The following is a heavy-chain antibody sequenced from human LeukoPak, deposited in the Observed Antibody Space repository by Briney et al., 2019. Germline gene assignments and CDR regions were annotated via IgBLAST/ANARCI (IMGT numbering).Heavy chain of an antibody. CDR1: GGSISSSSYY. CDR3: ARGNVLRYFDWFSRFDP. V-gene: IGHV4-39*07. D-gene: IGHD3-9*01. Sequence: SETLSLTCTVSGGSISSSSYYWGWIRQTPGKGLEWIGTIYYSGNTYYNPSLKSRVTISVDTSKNQFSLKLSSVTAADTAVYYCARGNVLRYFDWFSRFDPWGQGTLVTVSS. J-gene: IGHJ5*02. CDR2: IYYSGNT.